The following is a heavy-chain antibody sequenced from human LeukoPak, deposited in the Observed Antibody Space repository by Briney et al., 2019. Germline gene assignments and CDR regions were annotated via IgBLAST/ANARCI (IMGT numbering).Heavy chain of an antibody. CDR1: GFTFSSYG. CDR2: ITGSSSII. J-gene: IGHJ4*02. D-gene: IGHD2-2*01. V-gene: IGHV3-48*01. CDR3: ASCSSTNCY. Sequence: PGGSLRLSCAASGFTFSSYGMNWVRQAPGKGLEWVSFITGSSSIIYYADSVKGRFTISRDNAKNSLYLQMNSLRAEDTAVYYCASCSSTNCYWGQGTLVTVSS.